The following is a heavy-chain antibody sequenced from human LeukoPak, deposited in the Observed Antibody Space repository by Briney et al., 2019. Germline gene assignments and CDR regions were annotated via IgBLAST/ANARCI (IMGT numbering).Heavy chain of an antibody. V-gene: IGHV1-69*13. Sequence: SVKVSCKASGGTFSSYAISWVRQAPGQGLEWMGGIIPIFGTANYAQKFQGRVTITADESTSTAYMELSSLRSEDTAVYYCAREGYGSGSDAFDIWGQGTMVTVSS. CDR1: GGTFSSYA. D-gene: IGHD3-10*01. CDR2: IIPIFGTA. CDR3: AREGYGSGSDAFDI. J-gene: IGHJ3*02.